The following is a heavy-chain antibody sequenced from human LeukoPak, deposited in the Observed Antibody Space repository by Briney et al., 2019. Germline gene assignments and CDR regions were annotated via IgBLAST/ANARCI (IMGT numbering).Heavy chain of an antibody. CDR2: IYYSGST. Sequence: SETLSLTCTVSGGSISIYYWSWIRQPPGKGLEWIGYIYYSGSTNYNPSLKSRVTISVDTSKNQFSLKLSSVTAADTAVYYCARVGPYYDFWSGYYTGRSEYYFDYWGQGTLVTVSS. CDR1: GGSISIYY. J-gene: IGHJ4*02. CDR3: ARVGPYYDFWSGYYTGRSEYYFDY. D-gene: IGHD3-3*01. V-gene: IGHV4-59*01.